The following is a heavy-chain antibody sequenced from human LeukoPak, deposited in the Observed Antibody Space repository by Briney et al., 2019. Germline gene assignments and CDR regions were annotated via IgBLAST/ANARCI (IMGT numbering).Heavy chain of an antibody. J-gene: IGHJ4*02. V-gene: IGHV4-59*01. Sequence: SETLSLTCTGSGGYISSYYWSWIRQPPAKGLEWIGHIYYNGSTNYNPSRKSQVTISVDTSNNQCSLKLTSVTAPDPAVYYCARSGPYSSSYPFDYLGQGTLVTVSS. CDR1: GGYISSYY. D-gene: IGHD6-6*01. CDR2: IYYNGST. CDR3: ARSGPYSSSYPFDY.